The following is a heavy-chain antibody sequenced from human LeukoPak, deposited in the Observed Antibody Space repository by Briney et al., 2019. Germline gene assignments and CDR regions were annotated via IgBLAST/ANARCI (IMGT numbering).Heavy chain of an antibody. Sequence: SETLSLTCTVSGGSISSYYWSWIRQPPGKGLEWIGYIYYSGSTNYNRSLKSRVTISVDTSKNQFSLKLSSVTAADTAVYYCARTALYYYGSGSYFDYWGQGTLVTVSS. CDR1: GGSISSYY. D-gene: IGHD3-10*01. CDR3: ARTALYYYGSGSYFDY. CDR2: IYYSGST. J-gene: IGHJ4*02. V-gene: IGHV4-59*01.